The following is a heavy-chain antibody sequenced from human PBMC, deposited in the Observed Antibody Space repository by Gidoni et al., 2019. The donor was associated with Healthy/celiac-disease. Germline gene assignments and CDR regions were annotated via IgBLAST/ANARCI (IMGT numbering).Heavy chain of an antibody. J-gene: IGHJ5*02. CDR1: GGSISSGGYS. CDR2: IYYSGIT. Sequence: QVHLQESGPGLVKPAQTLSLPCPVSGGSISSGGYSCSWNRQPPGKGLEWIGYIYYSGITYYNPSLKSRVTISVDTSKNQFSLKLSSVTAADTAVYYCARDRGYDFWSGYYPVWGWFDPWGQGTLVTVSS. V-gene: IGHV4-31*03. CDR3: ARDRGYDFWSGYYPVWGWFDP. D-gene: IGHD3-3*01.